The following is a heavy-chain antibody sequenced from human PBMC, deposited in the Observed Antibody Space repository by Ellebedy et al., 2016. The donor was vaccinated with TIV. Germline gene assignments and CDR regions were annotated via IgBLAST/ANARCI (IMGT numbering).Heavy chain of an antibody. J-gene: IGHJ4*02. V-gene: IGHV3-21*01. CDR1: GFTFSRYA. D-gene: IGHD3-10*01. Sequence: GESLKISCAASGFTFSRYAIGWVRQAPGKGLEWVSGINSGATRTYYADSVKGRFTISRDNAKNSLYLQMNSLRAEDTAVYYCARVGVSVDYWGQGTLVTVSS. CDR3: ARVGVSVDY. CDR2: INSGATRT.